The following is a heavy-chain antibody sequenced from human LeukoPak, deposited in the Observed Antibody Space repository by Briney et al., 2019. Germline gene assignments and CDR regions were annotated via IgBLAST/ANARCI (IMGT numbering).Heavy chain of an antibody. CDR1: GYTFTSYD. D-gene: IGHD4-23*01. J-gene: IGHJ4*02. CDR3: ASVYYGGNSVWFDY. Sequence: GASVKVSCKASGYTFTSYDINWVRQATGQGLEWMGRINPNSGGTNYAQKFQGRVTMTRDTSISTAYMELSRLRSDDTAVYYCASVYYGGNSVWFDYWGQGTLVTVSS. CDR2: INPNSGGT. V-gene: IGHV1-2*06.